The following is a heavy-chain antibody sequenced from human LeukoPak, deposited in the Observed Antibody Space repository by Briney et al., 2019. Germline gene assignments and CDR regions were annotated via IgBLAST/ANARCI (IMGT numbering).Heavy chain of an antibody. CDR3: AREGGSYPVIYFDY. J-gene: IGHJ4*02. D-gene: IGHD1-26*01. V-gene: IGHV4-39*07. CDR1: GGSISSSSYY. CDR2: INHSGST. Sequence: SETLSLTCTVSGGSISSSSYYWSWIRQPPGKGLEWIGEINHSGSTNYNPSLKSRVTISVDTSKNQFSLKLSSVTAADTAVYYCAREGGSYPVIYFDYWGQGTLVTVSS.